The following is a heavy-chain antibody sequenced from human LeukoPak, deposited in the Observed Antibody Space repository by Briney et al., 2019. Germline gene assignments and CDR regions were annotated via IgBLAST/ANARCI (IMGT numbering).Heavy chain of an antibody. CDR3: AREKEIFGNDY. V-gene: IGHV1-69*04. J-gene: IGHJ4*02. D-gene: IGHD3-3*01. CDR1: GGTFSSYA. CDR2: IIPILGIA. Sequence: SVKVSCKASGGTFSSYAISWVRQAPGQGLEWMGRIIPILGIANYAQKFQGRVTITADKSTSTAYMELSSLRSEDTAVYYCAREKEIFGNDYWGQGTLVTVSS.